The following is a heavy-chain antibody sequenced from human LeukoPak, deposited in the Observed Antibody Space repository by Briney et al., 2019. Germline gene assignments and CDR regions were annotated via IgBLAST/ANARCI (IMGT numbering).Heavy chain of an antibody. CDR2: ISYDGSNK. V-gene: IGHV3-30*04. D-gene: IGHD1-20*01. J-gene: IGHJ4*02. CDR3: ASGVLTGTPGY. CDR1: GFTFSSYA. Sequence: PGGSLRLSCAASGFTFSSYAMHWVRQAPGKGLEWVAVISYDGSNKYYADSVKGRFTISRDNSKNTLYLQMNSLRAEDTAVYYCASGVLTGTPGYWGQGTLVTVSS.